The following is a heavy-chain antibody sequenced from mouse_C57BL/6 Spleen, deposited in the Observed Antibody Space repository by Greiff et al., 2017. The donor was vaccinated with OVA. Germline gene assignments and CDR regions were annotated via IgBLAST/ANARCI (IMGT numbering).Heavy chain of an antibody. J-gene: IGHJ3*01. CDR1: GYTFTDYY. D-gene: IGHD1-1*01. CDR2: IYPGSGNT. V-gene: IGHV1-76*01. CDR3: AGDYGSSPAWFAY. Sequence: VQLQQSGAELVRPGASVKLSCKASGYTFTDYYINWVKQRPGQGLEWIARIYPGSGNTYYNEKFKGKATLTAEKSSSTAYMQLSSLTSEDSAVYFCAGDYGSSPAWFAYWGQGTLVTVSA.